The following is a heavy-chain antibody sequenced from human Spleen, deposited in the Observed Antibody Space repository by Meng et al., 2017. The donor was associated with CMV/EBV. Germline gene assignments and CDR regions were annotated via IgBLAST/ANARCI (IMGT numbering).Heavy chain of an antibody. CDR1: GYSFIKYG. Sequence: ASVKVSCKASGYSFIKYGFSWVRQAPGQGLEWMGWISTYNGNTDYAQNFQGRVTMTRDTSTSTVYMELSSLRSEDTAVYYCARKTYEEAFDIWGQGTMVTVSS. CDR3: ARKTYEEAFDI. J-gene: IGHJ3*02. D-gene: IGHD3-3*01. CDR2: ISTYNGNT. V-gene: IGHV1-18*01.